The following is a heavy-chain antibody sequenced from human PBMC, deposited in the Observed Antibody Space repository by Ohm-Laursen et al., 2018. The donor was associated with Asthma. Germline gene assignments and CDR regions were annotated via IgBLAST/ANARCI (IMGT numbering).Heavy chain of an antibody. CDR2: IYYSGST. V-gene: IGHV4-30-4*01. J-gene: IGHJ3*02. CDR3: AREKANYYAFDI. CDR1: GGSIGSDDFY. D-gene: IGHD4/OR15-4a*01. Sequence: SQTLSLTCTVSGGSIGSDDFYWSWIRQPPGKGLEWIGYIYYSGSTYYNPSLKSRVTISVDTSKNQFSLKLSSVTAADTAVYYCAREKANYYAFDIWGQGTMVTVSS.